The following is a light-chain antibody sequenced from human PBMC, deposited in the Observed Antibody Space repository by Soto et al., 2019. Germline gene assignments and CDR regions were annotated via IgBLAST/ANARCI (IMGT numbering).Light chain of an antibody. CDR1: QSVSSSY. Sequence: EIVLTQSTGTLSLSPGERATLSCRASQSVSSSYLAWYQQKPGQAPRLLIYGASSRATGIPDRFSGSGSGTDFTLTISRLEPEDFAVYYCQQYGSSPPFGGGTKVDIK. CDR3: QQYGSSPP. V-gene: IGKV3-20*01. CDR2: GAS. J-gene: IGKJ4*01.